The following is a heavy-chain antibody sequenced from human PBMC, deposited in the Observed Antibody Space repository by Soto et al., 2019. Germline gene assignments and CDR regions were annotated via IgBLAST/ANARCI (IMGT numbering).Heavy chain of an antibody. D-gene: IGHD1-1*01. CDR1: GFIFSDFT. CDR3: AREKRHNSLGGRFGMAV. V-gene: IGHV3-21*01. Sequence: EVQLVESGGGLVKPGGSLRLSCAVSGFIFSDFTMNWVRQAPGKGLEWVASIGSSGGNSFYADSVKGRFIISRDNAKTSLDLQIKSMRAEDTAVYYCAREKRHNSLGGRFGMAVWGQGTTVTVS. CDR2: IGSSGGNS. J-gene: IGHJ6*02.